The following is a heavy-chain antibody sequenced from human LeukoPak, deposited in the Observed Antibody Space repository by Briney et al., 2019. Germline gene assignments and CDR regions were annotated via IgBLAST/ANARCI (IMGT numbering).Heavy chain of an antibody. D-gene: IGHD2-2*01. CDR3: ARPIEYCSSTSCYGATDYFDY. Sequence: ASVKVSCKASGYTFIGYYMHWVRQAPGQGLEWMGWINPNSGGTNYAQKFQGRVTMTRDTSISTAYMELSRLRSDDTAVYYCARPIEYCSSTSCYGATDYFDYWGQGTLVTVSS. CDR1: GYTFIGYY. V-gene: IGHV1-2*02. J-gene: IGHJ4*02. CDR2: INPNSGGT.